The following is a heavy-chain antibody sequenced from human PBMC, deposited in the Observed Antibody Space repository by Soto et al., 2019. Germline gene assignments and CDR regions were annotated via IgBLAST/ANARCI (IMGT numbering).Heavy chain of an antibody. CDR2: IYYSGST. CDR1: GGSISSGGYY. J-gene: IGHJ4*02. Sequence: QVQLQESGPGLVKPSQTLSLTCTVSGGSISSGGYYWSWIRQHPGKGLEWIGYIYYSGSTYYNPSPKSRVTISVDTSKNQFSLKLSSVTAADTAVYYCARGKSSGYYYVFDYWGQGTLVTVSS. V-gene: IGHV4-31*03. D-gene: IGHD3-22*01. CDR3: ARGKSSGYYYVFDY.